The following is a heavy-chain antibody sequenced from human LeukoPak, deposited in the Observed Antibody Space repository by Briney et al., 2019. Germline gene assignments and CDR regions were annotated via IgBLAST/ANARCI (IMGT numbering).Heavy chain of an antibody. CDR3: ARRYFDY. CDR1: GFTFSNYW. V-gene: IGHV3-7*01. Sequence: GGSLRLSCAASGFTFSNYWMAWVRQAPGKGPEWVANINLDGSQKYYVDSVKGRFTISRDNAENSLYLQMNSLRAEDTALYYCARRYFDYWGQGTLVTVSS. J-gene: IGHJ4*02. CDR2: INLDGSQK.